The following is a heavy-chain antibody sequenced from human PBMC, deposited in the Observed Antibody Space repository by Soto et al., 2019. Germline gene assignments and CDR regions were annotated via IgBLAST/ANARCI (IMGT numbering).Heavy chain of an antibody. CDR3: AKAYDYLWGRYRRELDY. J-gene: IGHJ4*02. D-gene: IGHD3-16*02. Sequence: EVQLLESGGGLVQPGGSLRLSCAASGFTFSNVAMFWVRQAPGKGLEWVSPISRTGGAAHYADSVHGRFTISRDNSKNKLFLQMDSLRAGDKAVYYCAKAYDYLWGRYRRELDYWGQGTLVTVSS. CDR2: ISRTGGAA. V-gene: IGHV3-23*01. CDR1: GFTFSNVA.